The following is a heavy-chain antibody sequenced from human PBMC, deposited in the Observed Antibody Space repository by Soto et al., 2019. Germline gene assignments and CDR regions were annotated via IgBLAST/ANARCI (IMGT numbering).Heavy chain of an antibody. CDR1: GFTFRSFG. D-gene: IGHD6-13*01. V-gene: IGHV3-30*18. CDR3: AKDVWQQLVLNYGMDV. J-gene: IGHJ6*02. Sequence: QVQLVESGGGVIQPGTSLSLSCGSSGFTFRSFGMYWVRQAPGKGLEWVAVVSYDGNHKYYADSVKGRFTVSRDNAKNMLYLQMNSLRGEDPAVYYCAKDVWQQLVLNYGMDVWGQGTTVTVSS. CDR2: VSYDGNHK.